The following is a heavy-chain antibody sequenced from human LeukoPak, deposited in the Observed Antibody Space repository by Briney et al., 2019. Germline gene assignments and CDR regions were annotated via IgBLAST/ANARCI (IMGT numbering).Heavy chain of an antibody. CDR2: IYYSGST. J-gene: IGHJ4*02. CDR1: GGSISSSSYY. D-gene: IGHD2-21*01. CDR3: AIFRGYFDY. Sequence: SETLSLTCTVSGGSISSSSYYWGWIRQPPGKGLEWIGSIYYSGSTYYNPSLKSRVTISVDTSKNQFSLKLSSVTAADTAVYYCAIFRGYFDYWGQGTLVAVSS. V-gene: IGHV4-39*01.